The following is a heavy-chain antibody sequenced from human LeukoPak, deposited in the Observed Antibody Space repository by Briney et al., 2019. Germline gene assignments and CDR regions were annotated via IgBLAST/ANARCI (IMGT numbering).Heavy chain of an antibody. CDR2: LSYSGGST. D-gene: IGHD3-22*01. J-gene: IGHJ4*02. V-gene: IGHV3-23*01. CDR3: AKWRSGYPNYYFDY. Sequence: PGGSLRLSCAASGFTFSSYAMSWVRQAPGKGLEWVSGLSYSGGSTYYADSVKGRFTTSRDNSKNTLYLQMNSLRAEDTAVYYCAKWRSGYPNYYFDYWGQGTLVTVSS. CDR1: GFTFSSYA.